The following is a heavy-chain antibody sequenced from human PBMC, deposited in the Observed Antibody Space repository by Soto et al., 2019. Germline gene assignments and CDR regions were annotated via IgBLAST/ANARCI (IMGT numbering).Heavy chain of an antibody. CDR1: GFTFSSYS. D-gene: IGHD5-18*01. CDR2: ISSSSSTI. V-gene: IGHV3-48*01. CDR3: ARVQLWSNYYYYYMDV. Sequence: GGSLRLSCAASGFTFSSYSMNWVRQAPGKGLEWVSYISSSSSTIYYADSVKGRFTISRDNAKNSLYLQMNSLRAEDTAVYYCARVQLWSNYYYYYMDVWGKGTTVTVSS. J-gene: IGHJ6*03.